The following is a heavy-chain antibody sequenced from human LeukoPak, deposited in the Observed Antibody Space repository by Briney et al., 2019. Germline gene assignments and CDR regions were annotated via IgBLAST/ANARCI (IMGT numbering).Heavy chain of an antibody. D-gene: IGHD2-2*01. V-gene: IGHV1-69*13. CDR3: AVHIVVVPAAINAVFGP. J-gene: IGHJ5*02. CDR1: GGTFSSYA. CDR2: IIPIFGTA. Sequence: SVKVSCKASGGTFSSYAISWVRQAPGRGLEWMGGIIPIFGTANYAQEFQGRVTITADESTSTAYMELSSLRSEDTAVYYCAVHIVVVPAAINAVFGPWGQGTLVTVSS.